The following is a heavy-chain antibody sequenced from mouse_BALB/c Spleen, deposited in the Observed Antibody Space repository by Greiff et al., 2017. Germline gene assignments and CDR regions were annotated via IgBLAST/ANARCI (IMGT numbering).Heavy chain of an antibody. Sequence: QVQLQQPGAELVKPGASVKLSCKASGYTFTSYYMYWVKQRPGQGLEWIGGINPSNGGTNFNEKFKSKATLTVDKSSSTAYMQLSSLTSEDSAVYYCTRSDPLYAMDYWGQGTSVTVAS. CDR2: INPSNGGT. CDR3: TRSDPLYAMDY. D-gene: IGHD6-1*01. J-gene: IGHJ4*01. V-gene: IGHV1S81*02. CDR1: GYTFTSYY.